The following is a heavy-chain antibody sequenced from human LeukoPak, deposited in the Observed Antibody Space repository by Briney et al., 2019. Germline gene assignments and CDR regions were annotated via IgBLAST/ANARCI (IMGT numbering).Heavy chain of an antibody. V-gene: IGHV3-30*03. CDR3: ARGGSYYMDV. D-gene: IGHD1-26*01. CDR2: ISYDGSNK. J-gene: IGHJ6*03. Sequence: GGSLRLSCAASGFTFNNYWMTWVRQAPGKGLEWVAVISYDGSNKYYADSVKGRFTISRDNSNNTLYLQMNSLRAEDTAVYYCARGGSYYMDVWGKGTTVTVSS. CDR1: GFTFNNYW.